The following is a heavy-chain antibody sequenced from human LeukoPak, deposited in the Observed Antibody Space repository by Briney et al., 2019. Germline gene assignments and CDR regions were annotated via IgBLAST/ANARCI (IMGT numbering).Heavy chain of an antibody. CDR2: IYYSGRA. V-gene: IGHV4-39*01. CDR3: ARQSLSNYYFYY. D-gene: IGHD4-11*01. Sequence: SETLSLTCNVSSDTIGGSSYYWGWIRQPPGKGLEFIVRIYYSGRAYYNPSLKSRVTVSIDTSKKQFYLNLRSVTATDTAVYFCARQSLSNYYFYYWGQGTLVTVSS. J-gene: IGHJ4*02. CDR1: SDTIGGSSYY.